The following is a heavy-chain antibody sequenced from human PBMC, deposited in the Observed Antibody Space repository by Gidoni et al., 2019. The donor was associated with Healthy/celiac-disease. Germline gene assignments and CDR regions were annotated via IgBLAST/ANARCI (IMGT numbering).Heavy chain of an antibody. Sequence: EVQLVESGGVVVQPGGSLRLSCAAPGFTFDDYTMHWVRQAPGKGLEWVSLISWDGGSTYYADSVKGRFTISRDNSKNSLYLQMNSLRTEDTALYYCAKDNSAAAPAYYYGMDVWGQGTTVTVSS. V-gene: IGHV3-43*01. D-gene: IGHD6-13*01. CDR1: GFTFDDYT. CDR3: AKDNSAAAPAYYYGMDV. J-gene: IGHJ6*02. CDR2: ISWDGGST.